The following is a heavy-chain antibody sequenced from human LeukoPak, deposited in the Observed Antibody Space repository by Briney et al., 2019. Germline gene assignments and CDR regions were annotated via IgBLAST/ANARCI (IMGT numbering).Heavy chain of an antibody. CDR3: ARASRSIYGAYQS. J-gene: IGHJ4*02. V-gene: IGHV3-64*01. D-gene: IGHD4-17*01. CDR1: GFTFSSYA. Sequence: GGSLRLSCAASGFTFSSYAMHWVRQAPGKGLEYVSAISSNGGSTYYANSVKGRFTISRDNSKNTLYLQIGSLRAEDMAVYYCARASRSIYGAYQSWGQGTLVTVSS. CDR2: ISSNGGST.